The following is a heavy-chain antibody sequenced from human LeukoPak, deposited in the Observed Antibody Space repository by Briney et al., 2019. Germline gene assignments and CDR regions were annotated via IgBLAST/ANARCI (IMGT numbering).Heavy chain of an antibody. CDR1: GGSISSYY. J-gene: IGHJ4*02. CDR3: ARWTWGNFDY. Sequence: SETLSLTCTVSGGSISSYYWSWIRQPPGKGLEWIGDIYYSGSTNYNPSLKSRGTISVDTSQNQFSLKLSSVTAADTAVYYCARWTWGNFDYWGQGTLVTVSS. V-gene: IGHV4-59*01. CDR2: IYYSGST. D-gene: IGHD3-16*01.